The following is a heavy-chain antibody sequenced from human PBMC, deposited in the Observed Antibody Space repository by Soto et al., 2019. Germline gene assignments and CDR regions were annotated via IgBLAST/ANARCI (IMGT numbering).Heavy chain of an antibody. CDR1: GYTFTSYD. Sequence: ASVKVSCKASGYTFTSYDINWVRQATGQGLEWMGWMNPNSGNTGYAQKFQGRVTITADKSTSTAYMELSSLRSEDTAVYYCAREDQVVPAAIGWSWFDPWGQGTLVTVSS. D-gene: IGHD2-2*01. CDR2: MNPNSGNT. CDR3: AREDQVVPAAIGWSWFDP. V-gene: IGHV1-8*01. J-gene: IGHJ5*02.